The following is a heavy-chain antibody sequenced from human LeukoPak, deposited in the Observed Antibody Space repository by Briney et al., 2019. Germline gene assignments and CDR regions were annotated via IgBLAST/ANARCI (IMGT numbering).Heavy chain of an antibody. J-gene: IGHJ4*02. Sequence: GGSLRLSCAASGFTFSSYEMNWVRQAPGKGLEWVGRIKSKTDGGTTDYAAPVKGRFTISRDDSKNTLYLQMNSLKTEDTAVYYCTTDRVAVAAFDYWGQGTLVTVSS. CDR2: IKSKTDGGTT. V-gene: IGHV3-15*01. CDR3: TTDRVAVAAFDY. CDR1: GFTFSSYE. D-gene: IGHD6-19*01.